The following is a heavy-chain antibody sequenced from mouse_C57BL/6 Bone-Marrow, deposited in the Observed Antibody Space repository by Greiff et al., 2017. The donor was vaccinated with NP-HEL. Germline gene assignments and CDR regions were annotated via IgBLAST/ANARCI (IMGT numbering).Heavy chain of an antibody. Sequence: VQLQQSGAELVKPGASVKISCKASGYAFSSYWMNWVKQRPGKGLEWIGQIYPGDGDTNYNGKFKGKATLTADKSSSTAYMQLSSLTSEDSAVYFCAREGLLTTVVPYAMDYWGQGTSVTVSS. CDR1: GYAFSSYW. D-gene: IGHD1-1*01. V-gene: IGHV1-82*01. CDR3: AREGLLTTVVPYAMDY. CDR2: IYPGDGDT. J-gene: IGHJ4*01.